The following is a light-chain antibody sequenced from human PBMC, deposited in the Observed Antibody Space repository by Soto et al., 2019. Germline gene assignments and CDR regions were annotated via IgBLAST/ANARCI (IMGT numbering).Light chain of an antibody. Sequence: QSVLTQPPSVSAALGQKVTISCSGSSSNIGKNYVSWYQQLPGTAPKRLIYENDNRRSGIPDRFSGSKSGTSATLGITGLQTGDEADYYCGTWDSSLTAMVFGGGTQLTVL. V-gene: IGLV1-51*02. CDR3: GTWDSSLTAMV. J-gene: IGLJ2*01. CDR2: END. CDR1: SSNIGKNY.